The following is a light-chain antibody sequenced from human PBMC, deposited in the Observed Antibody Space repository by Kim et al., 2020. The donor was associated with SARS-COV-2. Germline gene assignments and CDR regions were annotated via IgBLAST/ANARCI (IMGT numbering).Light chain of an antibody. CDR2: EKN. CDR3: NSRESGVNHVV. CDR1: SLRSYY. Sequence: ALGQTVRITCQGDSLRSYYASWYQQKPGQAPVLVIYEKNNRPSGIPDRFSGSSSGNTASLTIPGAQAEDEADYYCNSRESGVNHVVFGGGTQLTVL. J-gene: IGLJ3*02. V-gene: IGLV3-19*01.